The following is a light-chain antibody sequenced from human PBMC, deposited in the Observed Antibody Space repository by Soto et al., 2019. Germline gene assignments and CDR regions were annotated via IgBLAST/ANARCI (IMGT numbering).Light chain of an antibody. CDR3: QQYGSYPLT. J-gene: IGKJ4*01. CDR1: HSVDSSY. Sequence: EVVLTQSPGALSLSPGERATLSCRASHSVDSSYFAWYQQRPGQAPRLLIYETSSRATGIPDRFSGSGSGTDFTLTVSRLESEDFAVYFCQQYGSYPLTFGGGTKVEIK. V-gene: IGKV3-20*01. CDR2: ETS.